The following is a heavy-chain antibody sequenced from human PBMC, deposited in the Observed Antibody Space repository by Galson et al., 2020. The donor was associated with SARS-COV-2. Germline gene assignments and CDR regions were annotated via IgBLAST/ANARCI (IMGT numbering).Heavy chain of an antibody. D-gene: IGHD3-16*01. V-gene: IGHV3-23*01. CDR1: GFTFSSYA. CDR3: ANPQLRPGGYFDY. J-gene: IGHJ4*02. CDR2: ISGSGGST. Sequence: GGSLRLSCAASGFTFSSYAMSWVRQAPGKGLEWVSAISGSGGSTYYADSVKGRFTISRDNSKNTLYLQMNSLRAEDTAVYYCANPQLRPGGYFDYWGQGTLVTVSS.